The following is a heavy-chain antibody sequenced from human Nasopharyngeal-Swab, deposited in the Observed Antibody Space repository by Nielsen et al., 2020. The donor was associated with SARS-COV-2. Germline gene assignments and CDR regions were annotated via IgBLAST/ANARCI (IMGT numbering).Heavy chain of an antibody. CDR3: ARGRVPSSIFGVVINRRGENLNWFDP. Sequence: WIRQPPGKGLEWIGSIYYSGSTYYNPSLKSRVTISVDTSKNQFSLKLSSVTAADTAVYYCARGRVPSSIFGVVINRRGENLNWFDPWGQGTLVTVSS. CDR2: IYYSGST. V-gene: IGHV4-39*07. J-gene: IGHJ5*02. D-gene: IGHD3-3*01.